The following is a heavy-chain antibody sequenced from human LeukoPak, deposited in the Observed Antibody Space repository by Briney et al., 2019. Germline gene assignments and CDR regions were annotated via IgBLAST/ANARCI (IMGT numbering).Heavy chain of an antibody. V-gene: IGHV3-23*01. CDR3: AKDVLLWFGELSPPDY. CDR1: GFTFSSYV. D-gene: IGHD3-10*01. J-gene: IGHJ4*02. CDR2: ISGSGAST. Sequence: GGTLRLSCAASGFTFSSYVMSWGRQSPGKGLEGVSAISGSGASTYYADSVTRRFTIYRDNSKTPLYLQMTSLRAEDPAVYYCAKDVLLWFGELSPPDYWGQRTLVTVSS.